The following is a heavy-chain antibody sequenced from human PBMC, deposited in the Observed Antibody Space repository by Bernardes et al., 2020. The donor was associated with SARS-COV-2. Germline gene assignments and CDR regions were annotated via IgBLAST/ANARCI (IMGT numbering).Heavy chain of an antibody. CDR2: ISYDGSNK. Sequence: GSLRLSCAASGFTFSSYAMHWVRQAPGKGLEWVALISYDGSNKYYADSVKGRFTISRDNSKNTLYLQMNSLRAEDTAVYYCARGYGGNYYYGMDVWGQGTTVTVSS. CDR1: GFTFSSYA. CDR3: ARGYGGNYYYGMDV. D-gene: IGHD4-17*01. V-gene: IGHV3-30-3*01. J-gene: IGHJ6*02.